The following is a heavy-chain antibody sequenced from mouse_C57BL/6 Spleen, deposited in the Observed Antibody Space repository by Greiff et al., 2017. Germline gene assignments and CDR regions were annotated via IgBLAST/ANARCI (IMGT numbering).Heavy chain of an antibody. CDR3: VRAEDYYGSSYFFDY. Sequence: EVQGVESGGGLVQPKGSLKLSCAASGFTFNTYAMHWVRQAPGKGLEWVARIRSKSSNYATSYADSVKDRFTISRDDSQSMLYLQMNNLKTEDTAMYYCVRAEDYYGSSYFFDYWGQGTTLTVSS. CDR1: GFTFNTYA. CDR2: IRSKSSNYAT. V-gene: IGHV10-3*01. J-gene: IGHJ2*01. D-gene: IGHD1-1*01.